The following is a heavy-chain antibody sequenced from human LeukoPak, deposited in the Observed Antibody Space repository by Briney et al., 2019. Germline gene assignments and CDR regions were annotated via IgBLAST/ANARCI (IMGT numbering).Heavy chain of an antibody. Sequence: QPGRSLRLSCAASGFSFDTYAMHWVRQAPGQGLEWVALIWHDGSHKFYSNSVRGQFTISRDNSKNTVYLQMNNLRPDDTAVYYCAREIFGSGSYADFWGQGTLVTVSS. CDR3: AREIFGSGSYADF. J-gene: IGHJ4*02. CDR2: IWHDGSHK. CDR1: GFSFDTYA. V-gene: IGHV3-33*01. D-gene: IGHD3-10*01.